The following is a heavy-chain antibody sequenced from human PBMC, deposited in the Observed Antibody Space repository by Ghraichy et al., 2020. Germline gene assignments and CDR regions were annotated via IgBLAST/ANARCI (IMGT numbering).Heavy chain of an antibody. CDR3: ARGDYDYYGMDV. CDR1: GGSISSGGYY. V-gene: IGHV4-31*03. Sequence: TPSLTCTVSGGSISSGGYYWSWIRQHPGKGLEWIGYIYYSGSTYYNPSLKSRVTISVDTSKNQFSLKLSSVTAADTAVYYCARGDYDYYGMDVWGQGTTVTVSS. J-gene: IGHJ6*02. D-gene: IGHD2-21*01. CDR2: IYYSGST.